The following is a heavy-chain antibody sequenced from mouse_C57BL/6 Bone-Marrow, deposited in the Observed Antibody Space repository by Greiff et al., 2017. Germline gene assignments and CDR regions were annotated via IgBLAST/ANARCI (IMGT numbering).Heavy chain of an antibody. V-gene: IGHV1-9*01. J-gene: IGHJ2*01. Sequence: VMLVESGAELMKPGASVKLSCKATGYTFTGYWIEWVKQRPGHGLEWIGEILPGSGSTNYNEKFKGKATFTADTSSHTAYMQLSSLTTADSAIYYCARRSYYSNSPPYFDYWGQGTTLTVSS. D-gene: IGHD2-5*01. CDR2: ILPGSGST. CDR1: GYTFTGYW. CDR3: ARRSYYSNSPPYFDY.